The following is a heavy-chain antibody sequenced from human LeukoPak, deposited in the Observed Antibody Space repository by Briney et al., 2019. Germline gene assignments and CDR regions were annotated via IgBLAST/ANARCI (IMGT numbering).Heavy chain of an antibody. CDR1: GGSISSGTYY. D-gene: IGHD3-10*01. Sequence: PSETLSLTCTVSGGSISSGTYYWGWIRQPPGKGLEWLGSSYYSGSTHHNPSPKSRGTISVDTSKNEFSLKLTSVTAADTAVYYCARHFRGYYYDAFDIWGQGTMATVSS. CDR2: SYYSGST. V-gene: IGHV4-39*01. J-gene: IGHJ3*02. CDR3: ARHFRGYYYDAFDI.